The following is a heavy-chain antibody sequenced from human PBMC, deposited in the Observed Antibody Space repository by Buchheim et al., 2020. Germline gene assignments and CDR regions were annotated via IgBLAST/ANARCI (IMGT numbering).Heavy chain of an antibody. J-gene: IGHJ4*02. CDR2: IHSNGNI. CDR3: ARDPFRSSFDS. Sequence: QVELQESGPGVVKASETLSLSCTVSRGPITTYYWNWIRQSAGKGLEWIGRIHSNGNIIYSSSLKSRVTMSIDTSKNQFSLGLTSVTAADTAIYYCARDPFRSSFDSWGPGTL. V-gene: IGHV4-4*07. D-gene: IGHD6-6*01. CDR1: RGPITTYY.